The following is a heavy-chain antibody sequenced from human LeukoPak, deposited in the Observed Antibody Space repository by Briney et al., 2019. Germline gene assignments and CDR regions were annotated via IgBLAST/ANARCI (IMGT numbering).Heavy chain of an antibody. J-gene: IGHJ5*02. CDR2: IYYSGST. CDR3: ARHPGSSWSLPHWFDP. V-gene: IGHV4-59*08. Sequence: XIRQPPXXXLXWIGYIYYSGSTNYNPSLKSRVTISVDTSKNQFSLKLSSVTAADTAVYYCARHPGSSWSLPHWFDPWGQGTLVTVSS. D-gene: IGHD6-13*01.